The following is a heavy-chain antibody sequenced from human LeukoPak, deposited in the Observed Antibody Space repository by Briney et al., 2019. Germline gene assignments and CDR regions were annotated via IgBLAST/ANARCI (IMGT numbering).Heavy chain of an antibody. V-gene: IGHV3-30*04. CDR3: ARLFRVVVPAANTHFDY. D-gene: IGHD2-2*01. CDR2: ISYDGSNK. CDR1: GFTFGSYA. J-gene: IGHJ4*02. Sequence: GGSLRLSCAASGFTFGSYAMHWVRQAAGKGLEWVAVISYDGSNKYYADSVKGRFTISRDNSKNTLYLQMNSLRAEDTAVYYCARLFRVVVPAANTHFDYWGQGTLVTVSS.